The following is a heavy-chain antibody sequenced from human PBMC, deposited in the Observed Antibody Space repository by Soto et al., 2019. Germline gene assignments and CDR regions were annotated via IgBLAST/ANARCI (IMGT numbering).Heavy chain of an antibody. D-gene: IGHD3-10*01. V-gene: IGHV3-7*03. CDR1: GFTFSSYW. J-gene: IGHJ6*02. CDR3: ARDRYYGSGSYSYYYYGMDV. CDR2: IKQDGSEK. Sequence: PGGSLRLSCAASGFTFSSYWMSWVRQAPGKGLEWVANIKQDGSEKYYVDSLKGRFTISRDNAKNSLYLQMNSLRAEDTAVYYCARDRYYGSGSYSYYYYGMDVWGQGTTVTVSS.